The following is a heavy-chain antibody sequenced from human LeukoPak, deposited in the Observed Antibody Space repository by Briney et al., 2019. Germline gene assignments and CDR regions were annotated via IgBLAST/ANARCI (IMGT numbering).Heavy chain of an antibody. CDR1: GGSTNTYY. CDR2: IYTSGNT. CDR3: ARFRGPGSAFDI. V-gene: IGHV4-4*07. Sequence: SETLSLTCTVSGGSTNTYYWSWIRQPAGKGLEWIGRIYTSGNTNYSPSLKSRITMSVDTSKNQFSLNLSSVTAADTAVYYCARFRGPGSAFDIWGQGTMVTVSS. D-gene: IGHD3-10*01. J-gene: IGHJ3*02.